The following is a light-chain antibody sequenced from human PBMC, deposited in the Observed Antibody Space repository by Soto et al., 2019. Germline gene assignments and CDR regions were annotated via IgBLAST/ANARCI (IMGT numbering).Light chain of an antibody. V-gene: IGLV2-14*01. CDR2: EVS. CDR3: SSYTSSSHVV. Sequence: QSALTQPASGSGSPGQSITISCTGTSSDVGGYNYVSWYQQHPGKAPKLMIYEVSNRPSGVSNRFSGSKSGNTASLTISGLQDEDEADYYCSSYTSSSHVVFGGGTKVTVL. CDR1: SSDVGGYNY. J-gene: IGLJ2*01.